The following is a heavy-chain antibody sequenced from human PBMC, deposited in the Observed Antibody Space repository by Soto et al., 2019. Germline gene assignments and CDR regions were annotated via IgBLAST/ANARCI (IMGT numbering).Heavy chain of an antibody. Sequence: LRLSCAASGFTFSSYGMHWVRQAPGKGLEWVAVISYDGSNKYYADSVKGRFTISRDNSKNTLYLQMNSLRAEDTAVYYCAKVGSYSNYDDFDYWGQGTLVTVS. J-gene: IGHJ4*02. D-gene: IGHD4-4*01. CDR1: GFTFSSYG. V-gene: IGHV3-30*18. CDR3: AKVGSYSNYDDFDY. CDR2: ISYDGSNK.